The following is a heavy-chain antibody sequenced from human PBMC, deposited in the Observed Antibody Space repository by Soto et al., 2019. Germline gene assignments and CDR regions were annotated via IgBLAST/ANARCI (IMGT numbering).Heavy chain of an antibody. V-gene: IGHV3-48*03. Sequence: GGSLRLSCAGSGSTFSSYEMNWVRQAPWKGLEWVSYISSSGSTIYYADSVKGRFTMSRDNAKNSLYLQMNSLRAEDTAVYYCAREPTTIFGVVISGYYFDYWGQGTLVTVSS. CDR2: ISSSGSTI. D-gene: IGHD3-3*01. CDR3: AREPTTIFGVVISGYYFDY. J-gene: IGHJ4*02. CDR1: GSTFSSYE.